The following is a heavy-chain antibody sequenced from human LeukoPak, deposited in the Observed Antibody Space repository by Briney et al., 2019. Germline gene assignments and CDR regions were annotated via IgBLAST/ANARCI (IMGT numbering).Heavy chain of an antibody. CDR3: ATGRDGYNLDY. Sequence: GRSLRLSCAASGFTFDDYAMHWVRQAPGKGLEWVSGISWNSGSIGYADSVKGRFTISRDNAKNSLYLQMHSLRAEDTAVYYCATGRDGYNLDYWGQGTLVTVSS. J-gene: IGHJ4*02. V-gene: IGHV3-9*01. CDR1: GFTFDDYA. D-gene: IGHD5-24*01. CDR2: ISWNSGSI.